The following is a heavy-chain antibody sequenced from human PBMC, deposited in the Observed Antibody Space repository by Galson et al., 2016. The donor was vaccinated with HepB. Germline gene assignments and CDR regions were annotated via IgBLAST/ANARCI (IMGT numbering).Heavy chain of an antibody. CDR3: ARQIVVVVAATRGVDWFDP. J-gene: IGHJ5*02. D-gene: IGHD2-15*01. V-gene: IGHV4-39*01. CDR1: GGSISSSNYY. Sequence: ETLSLTCAVYGGSISSSNYYWGWIRQPPGKGLEWIGSIYYSGSTYYNPSLKSRVTMSVDTSKNQFSLKLNSVTAADTAVYYCARQIVVVVAATRGVDWFDPWGQGTLVTVSS. CDR2: IYYSGST.